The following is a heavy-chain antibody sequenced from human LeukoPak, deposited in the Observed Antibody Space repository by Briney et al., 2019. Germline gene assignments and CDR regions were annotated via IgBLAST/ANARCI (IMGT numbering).Heavy chain of an antibody. CDR1: GFTFSSYS. J-gene: IGHJ3*02. CDR3: ARELMGGSGSYYNDAFDI. Sequence: PGGSLRLSCAASGFTFSSYSMNWVRQAPGKGLEWVSSISSSSSYIYYADSVKGRFTISRDNAKNSLYLQMNSLRAEDTAVYYCARELMGGSGSYYNDAFDIWGQGTMVTVSS. D-gene: IGHD3-10*01. CDR2: ISSSSSYI. V-gene: IGHV3-21*01.